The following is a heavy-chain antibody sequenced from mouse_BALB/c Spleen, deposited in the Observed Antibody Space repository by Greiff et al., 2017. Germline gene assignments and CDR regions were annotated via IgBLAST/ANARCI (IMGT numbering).Heavy chain of an antibody. V-gene: IGHV1-69*02. Sequence: QVQLQQPGAELVRPGASVKLSCKASGYTFTSYWINWVKQRPGQGLEWIGNIYPSDSYTNYNQKFKDKATLTVDKSSSTAYMQLSSPTSEDSAVYYWTRGDYGNPAWFAYWGQGTLVTVSA. CDR3: TRGDYGNPAWFAY. CDR2: IYPSDSYT. CDR1: GYTFTSYW. J-gene: IGHJ3*01. D-gene: IGHD2-1*01.